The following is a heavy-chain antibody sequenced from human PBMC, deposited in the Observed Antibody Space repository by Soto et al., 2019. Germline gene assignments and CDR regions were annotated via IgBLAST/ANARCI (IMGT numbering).Heavy chain of an antibody. CDR2: INHSGST. CDR3: ARRVTIFGVVIIYRGMDV. CDR1: AGPSRGDY. J-gene: IGHJ6*02. D-gene: IGHD3-3*01. Sequence: PPEHLSHTRAVYAGPSRGDYWRGFRQPLGKGLEWIGEINHSGSTNYNPSLKSRVTISVDASKNQFSLKLSSVTAADTAVYYCARRVTIFGVVIIYRGMDVWGQGTTVTVS. V-gene: IGHV4-34*01.